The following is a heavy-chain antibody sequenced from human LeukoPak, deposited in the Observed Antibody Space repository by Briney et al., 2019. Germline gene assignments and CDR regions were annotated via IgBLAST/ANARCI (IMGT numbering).Heavy chain of an antibody. J-gene: IGHJ5*02. Sequence: ASAKVSCKASGYTFTSYAMHWVRQAPGQRLEWMGWINAGNGNTKYSQKFQGRVTITRDTSASTAYMELSSLRSEDTAVYYCARDLAMVYYNWFDPWGQGTLVTVSS. CDR2: INAGNGNT. CDR3: ARDLAMVYYNWFDP. V-gene: IGHV1-3*01. D-gene: IGHD5-18*01. CDR1: GYTFTSYA.